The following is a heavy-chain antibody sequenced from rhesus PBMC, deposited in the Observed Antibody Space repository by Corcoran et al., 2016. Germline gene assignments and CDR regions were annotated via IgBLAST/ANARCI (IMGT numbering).Heavy chain of an antibody. V-gene: IGHV4-165*01. CDR2: ISGSTGGT. CDR1: GGSFSGYT. J-gene: IGHJ4*01. D-gene: IGHD2-15*01. CDR3: ASYISPQFDY. Sequence: QVQLQESGPGLVKPSETLSLTCAVSGGSFSGYTWGWIRQPPGEGLEWIGYISGSTGGTDYNPSLKSRVTISTDTSKNQFSLMLSSVTAADTAVYYCASYISPQFDYWGQGVLVTVSS.